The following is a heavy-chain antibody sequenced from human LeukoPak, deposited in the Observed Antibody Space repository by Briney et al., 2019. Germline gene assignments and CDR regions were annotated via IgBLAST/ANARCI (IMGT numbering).Heavy chain of an antibody. CDR2: ISSSSSYT. CDR3: AREGYCSGGSCPFDY. CDR1: GFTVSRNY. V-gene: IGHV3-11*05. D-gene: IGHD2-15*01. J-gene: IGHJ4*02. Sequence: GGSLRLSCAASGFTVSRNYMSWVRQAPGKGLEWVSYISSSSSYTNYADSVKGRFTISRDNAKNSLYLQMNSLRAEDTAVYYCAREGYCSGGSCPFDYWGQGTLVTVSS.